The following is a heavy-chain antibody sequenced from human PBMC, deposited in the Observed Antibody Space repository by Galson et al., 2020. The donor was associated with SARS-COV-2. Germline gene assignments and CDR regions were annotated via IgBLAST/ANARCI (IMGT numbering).Heavy chain of an antibody. CDR2: IYTSGST. V-gene: IGHV4-4*07. CDR1: GGSISSYY. J-gene: IGHJ3*02. D-gene: IGHD3-22*01. CDR3: ARDLPYYYEGSGPGGAVDI. Sequence: SETLSLTCTVSGGSISSYYWSWIRQPAGKGLEWIGRIYTSGSTNYNPSLKSRVTMSVDTSKNQFSLKLSSVTAADTAVYYCARDLPYYYEGSGPGGAVDIWGQGGMVTVSS.